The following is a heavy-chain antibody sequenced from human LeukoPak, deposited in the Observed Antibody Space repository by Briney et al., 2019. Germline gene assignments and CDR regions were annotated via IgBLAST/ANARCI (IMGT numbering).Heavy chain of an antibody. V-gene: IGHV3-7*04. CDR1: GFTLSSYW. CDR2: IKNDGSEK. CDR3: ARLEIVATGAFDL. Sequence: GGSLTLSCPASGFTLSSYWMSWVRRAAGNGMEWVANIKNDGSEKYYADSVRGRFSCSRDYAKNSLNLQMNRLRDEDAAVYYCARLEIVATGAFDLWGQGTMVTVSS. D-gene: IGHD5-12*01. J-gene: IGHJ3*01.